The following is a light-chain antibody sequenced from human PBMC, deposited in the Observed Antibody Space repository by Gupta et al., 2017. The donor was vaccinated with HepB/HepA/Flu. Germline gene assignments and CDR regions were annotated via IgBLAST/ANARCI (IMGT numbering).Light chain of an antibody. CDR1: QRVNSH. V-gene: IGKV3-11*01. J-gene: IGKJ5*01. CDR2: DAS. Sequence: EIVLTQSPVTLSVSPGERATLSGRASQRVNSHLAWYQQKPGQAPRNLIYDASHRAPGIPARFSGSGSGTEVTLTISSLEPEDFAVYYCQQRRNWPPNTFGQGTRLEIK. CDR3: QQRRNWPPNT.